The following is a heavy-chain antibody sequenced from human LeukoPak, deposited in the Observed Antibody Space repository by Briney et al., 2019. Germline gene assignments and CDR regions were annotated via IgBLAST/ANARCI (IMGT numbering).Heavy chain of an antibody. CDR2: VYYSGST. CDR3: AIDTDRYGLDV. CDR1: GVSIGSSY. Sequence: KTSETLSLTCSVFGVSIGSSYWSWIRQPPGKGLEWIGYVYYSGSTNYNPSLESRVTISVDTSKNQFSLKLTSVTTTDTAVYFCAIDTDRYGLDVWGQGTTVTVSS. J-gene: IGHJ6*02. D-gene: IGHD2-2*02. V-gene: IGHV4-59*08.